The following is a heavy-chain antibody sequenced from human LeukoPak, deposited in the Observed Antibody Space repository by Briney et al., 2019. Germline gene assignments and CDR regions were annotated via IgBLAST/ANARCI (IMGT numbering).Heavy chain of an antibody. V-gene: IGHV4-59*01. Sequence: PSETLSLTCTVSGGSISSYYWSWIRQPPGKGLEWIGYIYYSGSTNYNPSLKSRVTISVDTSKNQFSLKLSSVTAADTAVYYCARALFGAFDIWGQGTMVTVSS. J-gene: IGHJ3*02. CDR1: GGSISSYY. CDR2: IYYSGST. D-gene: IGHD3-16*01. CDR3: ARALFGAFDI.